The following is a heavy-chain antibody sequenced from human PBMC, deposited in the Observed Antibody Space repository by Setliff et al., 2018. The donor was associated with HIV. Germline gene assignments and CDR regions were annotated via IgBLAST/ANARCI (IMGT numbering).Heavy chain of an antibody. Sequence: SETLSLTCTVSGGSISSYYWSWIRQPPGKGLEWIGYIYYSGSTNYNPSLKSRVTISVDTSKSQFSLKLSSVTAADTAVYYCARAHIGIAARWSGWFDPWGQGTLVTVSS. D-gene: IGHD6-6*01. J-gene: IGHJ5*02. CDR2: IYYSGST. CDR1: GGSISSYY. V-gene: IGHV4-59*01. CDR3: ARAHIGIAARWSGWFDP.